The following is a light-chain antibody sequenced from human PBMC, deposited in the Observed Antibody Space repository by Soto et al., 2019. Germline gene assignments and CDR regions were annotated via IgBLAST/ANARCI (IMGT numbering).Light chain of an antibody. CDR2: DAS. CDR1: LPINTD. Sequence: DIQLTQSPSSLSTSKGATVTITCRASLPINTDLIWYQHKPRKAPTLLLYDASSLHSGVPSRFSGSGSGTDFTLTISDLQPDDLGTYYCQESYVRPITFGGGTKVEI. V-gene: IGKV1-39*01. CDR3: QESYVRPIT. J-gene: IGKJ4*01.